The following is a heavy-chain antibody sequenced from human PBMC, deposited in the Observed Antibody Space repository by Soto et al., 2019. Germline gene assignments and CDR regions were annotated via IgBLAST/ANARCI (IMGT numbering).Heavy chain of an antibody. Sequence: PGGSLRLSCAASGFTFSSYGMHWVRQAPGKGLEWVAVISYDGSNKYYADSVKGRFTISRDNSKNTLYLQMNSLRAEDTAVYYCAKDRGSSSWYDWFDPWGQGT. D-gene: IGHD6-13*01. V-gene: IGHV3-30*18. CDR2: ISYDGSNK. CDR1: GFTFSSYG. J-gene: IGHJ5*02. CDR3: AKDRGSSSWYDWFDP.